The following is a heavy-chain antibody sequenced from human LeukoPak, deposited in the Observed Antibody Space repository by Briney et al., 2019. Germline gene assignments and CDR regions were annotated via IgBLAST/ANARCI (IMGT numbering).Heavy chain of an antibody. Sequence: SETLSLTCTVSGGSISSSSYYWGCIRQPPGKGLEWIGSIHYSGSTYYNPSLKSRVTISVDTSKNQFSLKLSSVTAADTAVYYCAEGGDFWSGFLGGPFDSWGQGTLVTVSS. CDR1: GGSISSSSYY. J-gene: IGHJ4*02. V-gene: IGHV4-39*01. CDR2: IHYSGST. D-gene: IGHD3-3*01. CDR3: AEGGDFWSGFLGGPFDS.